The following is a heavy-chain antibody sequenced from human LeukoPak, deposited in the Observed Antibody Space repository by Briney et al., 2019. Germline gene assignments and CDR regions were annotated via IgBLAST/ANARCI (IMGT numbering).Heavy chain of an antibody. D-gene: IGHD3-10*01. Sequence: SETLSLTCTVSGGSISSSGYYWGWIRQPPGKGLEWIGSIYYSGSTYYNPSLKSRVTLSVDTSKTQFYLSLSSVTAADTAVYYCAREDSGSYFNFYYFYMDVWGKGTTVTISS. CDR3: AREDSGSYFNFYYFYMDV. J-gene: IGHJ6*03. CDR1: GGSISSSGYY. V-gene: IGHV4-39*07. CDR2: IYYSGST.